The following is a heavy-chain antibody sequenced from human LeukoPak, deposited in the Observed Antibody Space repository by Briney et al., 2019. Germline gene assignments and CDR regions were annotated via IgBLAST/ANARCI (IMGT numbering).Heavy chain of an antibody. CDR3: ARVSNWNWNYFDY. D-gene: IGHD1-7*01. Sequence: SQTLSLTCTVSGGSIGSGSYYWSWIRQPAGKGLEWIGRIYTSGSTNYNPSLKSRVTISVDTSKNQFSLKLSSVTAADTAVYYCARVSNWNWNYFDYWGQGTLVTVSS. V-gene: IGHV4-61*02. CDR1: GGSIGSGSYY. CDR2: IYTSGST. J-gene: IGHJ4*02.